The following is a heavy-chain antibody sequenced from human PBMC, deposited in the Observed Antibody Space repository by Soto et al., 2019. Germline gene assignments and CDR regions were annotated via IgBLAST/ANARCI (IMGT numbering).Heavy chain of an antibody. Sequence: PSETLSLTCTVSGGSISSGDYYWSWIRQPPXKGLEWIGYIYHRGNTFYNPSLKSQISISVDTSKNQFSLKLRSVTAADTAVYYCARDSDTAVLNHYYYGMDVWGRGTTVTVSS. CDR3: ARDSDTAVLNHYYYGMDV. D-gene: IGHD5-18*01. V-gene: IGHV4-30-4*01. J-gene: IGHJ6*02. CDR2: IYHRGNT. CDR1: GGSISSGDYY.